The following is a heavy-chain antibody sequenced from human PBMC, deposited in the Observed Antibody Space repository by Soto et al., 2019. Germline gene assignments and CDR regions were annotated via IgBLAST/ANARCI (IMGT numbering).Heavy chain of an antibody. V-gene: IGHV1-69*06. CDR3: ATIRVRGGPLRFED. J-gene: IGHJ4*01. Sequence: QVQLVQSGAEVKKPGSSVKVSCKTSGGLFSVFSFNWVRQAPGQGLEWMGGVLPITGSTDYAQKFQGRLTITADRSTSTIYMELSRLTSDETANYYCATIRVRGGPLRFEDGGQGTLMSVSS. CDR1: GGLFSVFS. D-gene: IGHD5-12*01. CDR2: VLPITGST.